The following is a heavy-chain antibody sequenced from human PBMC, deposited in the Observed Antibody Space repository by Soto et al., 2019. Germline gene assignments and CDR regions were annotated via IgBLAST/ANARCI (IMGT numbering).Heavy chain of an antibody. J-gene: IGHJ4*02. CDR1: GGSISSSSYY. Sequence: PSETLSLTCTVSGGSISSSSYYWGWIRQPPGKGLEWIGSIYYSGSTYYNPSLKSRVTISVDTSKNQFSLKLSSVTAADTAVYYCARWIGSPQLSPLGSVDYYFDYWGQGTLVTVSS. CDR3: ARWIGSPQLSPLGSVDYYFDY. CDR2: IYYSGST. V-gene: IGHV4-39*01. D-gene: IGHD6-6*01.